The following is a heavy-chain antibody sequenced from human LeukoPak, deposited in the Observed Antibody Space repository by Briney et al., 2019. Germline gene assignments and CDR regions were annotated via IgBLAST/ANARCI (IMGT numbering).Heavy chain of an antibody. Sequence: ALVKVSCKASGYTFTGYYMNWVRQAPGPGLEWRGWINPDSGGTLYEQKFQGRVTMTTDTSISTAYTELSRLQSDDTTLFYCAGGPGGVIYYMDVWGKGTTVTVSS. CDR1: GYTFTGYY. V-gene: IGHV1-2*02. J-gene: IGHJ6*03. CDR3: AGGPGGVIYYMDV. D-gene: IGHD3-16*02. CDR2: INPDSGGT.